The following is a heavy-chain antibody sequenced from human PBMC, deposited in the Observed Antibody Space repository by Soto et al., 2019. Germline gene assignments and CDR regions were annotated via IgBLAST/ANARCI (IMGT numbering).Heavy chain of an antibody. Sequence: EVQLVESGGGLVEPGGSLRLSCAASGFTFSRAWMNWVRQVPGKGLEWVGRIKSKSDGGTVHYPAAMKDRFTISRDDSKYTLYLQVNSLKTEDTAVYYCTADRGVDTPLVAYDFWGQGILDTVSS. D-gene: IGHD5-18*01. CDR2: IKSKSDGGTV. CDR3: TADRGVDTPLVAYDF. CDR1: GFTFSRAW. V-gene: IGHV3-15*07. J-gene: IGHJ4*02.